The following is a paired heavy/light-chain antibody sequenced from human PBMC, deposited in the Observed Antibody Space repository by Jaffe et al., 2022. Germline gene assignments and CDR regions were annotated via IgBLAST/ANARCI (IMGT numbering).Light chain of an antibody. CDR2: SAS. CDR1: QGVSNY. CDR3: QEYNSAPYT. Sequence: DIQMTQSPSSLSASVGDRVTITCRASQGVSNYLAWYQQEPGKVPKLLIYSASTLQSGVPSRFSGSGSGTDFSLTISSLQPEDVATYYCQEYNSAPYTFGQGTKLEIK. J-gene: IGKJ2*01. V-gene: IGKV1-27*01.
Heavy chain of an antibody. CDR1: GFTVSSNY. D-gene: IGHD4-4*01. CDR3: ARWGVTTVTGYCDY. Sequence: EVQLVETGGGLIQPGGSLRLSCAASGFTVSSNYMSWVRQPPGKGLEWVSVLYSGGSPFYADSVKGRFTISRDNSKNTLYLQMNSLRAEDTAVYYCARWGVTTVTGYCDYWGQGTLVTVSS. J-gene: IGHJ4*02. V-gene: IGHV3-53*02. CDR2: LYSGGSP.